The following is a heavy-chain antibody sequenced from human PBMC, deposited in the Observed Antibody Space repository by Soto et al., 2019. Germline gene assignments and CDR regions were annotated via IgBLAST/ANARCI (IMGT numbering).Heavy chain of an antibody. CDR2: INPSGGST. D-gene: IGHD3-3*01. CDR3: AAVAYYDFWSGYLDY. V-gene: IGHV1-46*01. J-gene: IGHJ4*02. Sequence: GASVKVSCKASGYTFTSYYLHRVRQAPGQGLEWMGIINPSGGSTSYAQKFQERVTITRDMSTSTAYMELSSLRSEDTAVYYCAAVAYYDFWSGYLDYWGQGTLVTVSS. CDR1: GYTFTSYY.